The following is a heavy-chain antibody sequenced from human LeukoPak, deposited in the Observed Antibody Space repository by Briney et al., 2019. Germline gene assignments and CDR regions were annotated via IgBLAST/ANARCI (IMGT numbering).Heavy chain of an antibody. CDR1: GFTFSSYW. D-gene: IGHD3-10*01. J-gene: IGHJ6*02. CDR2: INSDGSST. Sequence: GGSLRLSCAASGFTFSSYWMHWVRQAPGKGLVWVSRINSDGSSTTYADSVRGRFTISRDNAKNTLYLQMNSLRAEDTAVYYWARSVSMVRGASSGMDVWGQGTTVTVSS. V-gene: IGHV3-74*01. CDR3: ARSVSMVRGASSGMDV.